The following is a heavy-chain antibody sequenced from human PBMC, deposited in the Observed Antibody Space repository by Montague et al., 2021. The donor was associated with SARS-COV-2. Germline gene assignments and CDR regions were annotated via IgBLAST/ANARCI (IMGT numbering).Heavy chain of an antibody. CDR3: ARDGAHYDSSGSDAFDI. D-gene: IGHD3-22*01. V-gene: IGHV3-21*01. Sequence: SLRLSCAASGFTFSSYSMNWVRQAPGKGLEWVSSISSSSSYIYYADSVKGRFTISRDNAKNSLYLQMNSLRAEDTAVYYCARDGAHYDSSGSDAFDIWGQGTMVTASS. CDR2: ISSSSSYI. J-gene: IGHJ3*02. CDR1: GFTFSSYS.